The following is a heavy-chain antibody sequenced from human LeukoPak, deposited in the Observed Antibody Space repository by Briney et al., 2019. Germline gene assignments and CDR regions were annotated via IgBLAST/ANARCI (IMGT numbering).Heavy chain of an antibody. CDR3: AREGKAPMVRGVITKYNWFDP. J-gene: IGHJ5*02. V-gene: IGHV4-34*01. CDR2: INHSGST. D-gene: IGHD3-10*01. Sequence: SETLSLTCAVYGGSFSGYYWSWIRQPPGKGLEWIGEINHSGSTNYNPSLKSRVTISVDTSKNQFSLKLSSVTAADTAVYYCAREGKAPMVRGVITKYNWFDPWGQGTLVTVSP. CDR1: GGSFSGYY.